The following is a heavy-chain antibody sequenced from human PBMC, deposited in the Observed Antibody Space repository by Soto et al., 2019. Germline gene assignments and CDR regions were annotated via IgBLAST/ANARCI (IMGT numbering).Heavy chain of an antibody. D-gene: IGHD2-8*01. CDR3: AMVDVYVTPSPQDV. CDR1: GYTFTRYG. J-gene: IGHJ6*02. V-gene: IGHV1-18*01. Sequence: QVQLVQSGAEVKNPGASVKVSCKASGYTFTRYGIGWARQAPGQGLEWMGWINKYNGNTNYAQNVQGRVTLTTDTNTSTAYMELRSRRTNDTAIYYCAMVDVYVTPSPQDVWGQGTTVIVSS. CDR2: INKYNGNT.